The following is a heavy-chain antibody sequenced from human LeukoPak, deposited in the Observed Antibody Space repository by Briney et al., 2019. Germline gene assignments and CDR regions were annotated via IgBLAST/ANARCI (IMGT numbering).Heavy chain of an antibody. Sequence: ASVTVPCKASGYTFTDYYMHWVRQAPGQGREGMGWINLNSCGTNFAPNSQGTGTMTRDTSISTAYMALSRLRSDDTAVYYCASRGIVGATTDFDYWGQGTLDTVSS. CDR3: ASRGIVGATTDFDY. CDR2: INLNSCGT. CDR1: GYTFTDYY. J-gene: IGHJ4*02. D-gene: IGHD1-26*01. V-gene: IGHV1-2*02.